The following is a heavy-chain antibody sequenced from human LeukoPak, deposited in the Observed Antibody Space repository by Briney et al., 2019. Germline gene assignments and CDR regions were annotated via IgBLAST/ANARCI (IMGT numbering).Heavy chain of an antibody. J-gene: IGHJ5*02. V-gene: IGHV1-46*01. CDR2: INPSGGST. CDR1: GYTFTSYY. D-gene: IGHD6-19*01. CDR3: ASAVAGTNWFDP. Sequence: ASVKVSCKASGYTFTSYYMHWVRQAPGQGLEWMGIINPSGGSTSYAQKFQGRVTMTRDMSTSTVYMELSSLRSEDTAVYYCASAVAGTNWFDPWGQGTLVTASP.